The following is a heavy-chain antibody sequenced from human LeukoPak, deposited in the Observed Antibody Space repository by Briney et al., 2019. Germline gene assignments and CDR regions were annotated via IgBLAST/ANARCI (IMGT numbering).Heavy chain of an antibody. Sequence: GASVKVSCKASGYTFNTYGISWVRQAPGQGLEWMGWISAYNGDTNYAQKVQGRVTMTTDTSTSTVYMGLRSLRSDDTAVYYCARCRASLRTPPYWYFDLWGRGTLVTVSS. V-gene: IGHV1-18*01. D-gene: IGHD5/OR15-5a*01. CDR2: ISAYNGDT. CDR3: ARCRASLRTPPYWYFDL. CDR1: GYTFNTYG. J-gene: IGHJ2*01.